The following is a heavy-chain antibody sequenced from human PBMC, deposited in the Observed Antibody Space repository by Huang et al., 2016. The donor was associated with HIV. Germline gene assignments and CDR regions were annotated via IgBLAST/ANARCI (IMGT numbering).Heavy chain of an antibody. J-gene: IGHJ2*01. V-gene: IGHV4-39*01. CDR2: LYYTGKR. D-gene: IGHD3-3*01. CDR3: ARNHDFWRGRMFAISYFDV. Sequence: QMRFQESGPGLVKPSGTLSLTCNVSGGSINTGRYYWGWIRQPPGKGLEWVGSLYYTGKRHYDPSLKGRVTMSAETSKNQFSLNLSSVTAADTAIYYCARNHDFWRGRMFAISYFDVWGRGTLVTVAS. CDR1: GGSINTGRYY.